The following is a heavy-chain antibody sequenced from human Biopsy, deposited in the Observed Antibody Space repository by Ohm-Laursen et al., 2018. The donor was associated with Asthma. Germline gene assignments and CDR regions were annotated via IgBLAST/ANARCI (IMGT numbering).Heavy chain of an antibody. V-gene: IGHV4-59*01. CDR3: ARGDSSNWSHYYFDY. D-gene: IGHD3-22*01. Sequence: TLSLTCTVSGGSISSDYWSWLRQSPGKGLEWIGYIHNSGNTNYNPSLKSRVTISLDTSKNHFSLRLSFVTAAGTAVYYCARGDSSNWSHYYFDYWGQGTLVTVSS. CDR1: GGSISSDY. CDR2: IHNSGNT. J-gene: IGHJ4*02.